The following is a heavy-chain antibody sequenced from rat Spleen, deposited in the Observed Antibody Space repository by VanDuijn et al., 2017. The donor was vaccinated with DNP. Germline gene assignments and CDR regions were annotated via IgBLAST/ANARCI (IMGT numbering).Heavy chain of an antibody. CDR3: ASRYTYYGHNYLNY. CDR2: ISHDGSYT. D-gene: IGHD1-9*01. Sequence: EVQLVESGGGLVQPGRSLKLSCAASGFSFSDYNMVWVRQAPRKGLEWVTTISHDGSYTYYRDSVKGRFTISRDNAKNTLYLQMDSLRSEDTATYYCASRYTYYGHNYLNYWGQGVMVTVSS. CDR1: GFSFSDYN. V-gene: IGHV5-7*01. J-gene: IGHJ2*01.